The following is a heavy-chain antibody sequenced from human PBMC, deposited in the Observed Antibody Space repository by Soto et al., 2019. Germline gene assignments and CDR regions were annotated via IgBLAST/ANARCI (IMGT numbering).Heavy chain of an antibody. CDR3: AADRGYSYGYYY. CDR1: GFTFTSSA. CDR2: IVVGSGNT. J-gene: IGHJ4*02. D-gene: IGHD5-18*01. Sequence: SVKVSCKASGFTFTSSAVQWVRQARGQRLEWIGWIVVGSGNTNYAQKFQERVTITRDMSTSTAYMELSSLRSEDTAVYYCAADRGYSYGYYYWGQGTLVTVSS. V-gene: IGHV1-58*01.